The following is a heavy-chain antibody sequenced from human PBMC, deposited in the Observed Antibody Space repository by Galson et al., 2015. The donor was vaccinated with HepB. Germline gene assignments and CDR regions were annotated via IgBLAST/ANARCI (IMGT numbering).Heavy chain of an antibody. Sequence: SVKVSCKASGYTFTSYDINWVRQATGQGLEWMGWMNPNSGNTGYAQKFQGRVTMTRNTSISTAYMELSSLRSEDTAVYYCARGRLLQWGGVYYYYYMDVWGKGTTVTVSS. J-gene: IGHJ6*03. D-gene: IGHD3-3*01. CDR1: GYTFTSYD. CDR2: MNPNSGNT. CDR3: ARGRLLQWGGVYYYYYMDV. V-gene: IGHV1-8*01.